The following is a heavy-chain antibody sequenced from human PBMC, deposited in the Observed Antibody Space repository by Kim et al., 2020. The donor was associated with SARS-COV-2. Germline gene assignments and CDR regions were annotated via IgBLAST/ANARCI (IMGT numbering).Heavy chain of an antibody. J-gene: IGHJ6*01. Sequence: GGSLRLSCAASGFTISRNYMHWVRQAPGEGLVWVSGIYSDGSTLYAESLVGRFTVSSDVSTRTVYLQLNNSLADDKAADYCSRTAPYSHYVMDVW. D-gene: IGHD4-4*01. V-gene: IGHV3-53*01. CDR1: GFTISRNY. CDR3: SRTAPYSHYVMDV. CDR2: IYSDGST.